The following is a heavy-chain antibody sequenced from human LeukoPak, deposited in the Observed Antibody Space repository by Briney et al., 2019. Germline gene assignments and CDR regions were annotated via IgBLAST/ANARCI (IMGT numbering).Heavy chain of an antibody. CDR3: ARPDFWSGYYTN. Sequence: GGSLRLSCAASGFTFSDYFMSWIRQAPGKGLEWLSHISSSGTGYYTDSVKGRATISRDSAKNSLYLQMNSLRAEDTAVYYCARPDFWSGYYTNWGQGTLVTVSS. V-gene: IGHV3-11*04. CDR2: ISSSGTG. CDR1: GFTFSDYF. D-gene: IGHD3-3*01. J-gene: IGHJ4*02.